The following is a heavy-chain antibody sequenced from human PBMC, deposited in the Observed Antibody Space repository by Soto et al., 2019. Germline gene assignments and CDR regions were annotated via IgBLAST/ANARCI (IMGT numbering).Heavy chain of an antibody. CDR1: GFSLSTSGVG. CDR2: IYWDDDK. D-gene: IGHD4-17*01. Sequence: SGPTLVKPTQTLTLTCTFSGFSLSTSGVGVGWIRQPPGKALEWLALIYWDDDKRYSPSLKSRLTITKDTSKNQVVLTMTNMDPVDTATYYCAHSPDDQSYGDYVRGTENWFDPWGQGTLVTVSS. CDR3: AHSPDDQSYGDYVRGTENWFDP. J-gene: IGHJ5*02. V-gene: IGHV2-5*02.